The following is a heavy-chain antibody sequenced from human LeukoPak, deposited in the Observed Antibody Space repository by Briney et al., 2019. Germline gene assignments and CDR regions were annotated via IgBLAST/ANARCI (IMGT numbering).Heavy chain of an antibody. D-gene: IGHD1-20*01. CDR1: GFTFSSYS. Sequence: GGSLRHSCAASGFTFSSYSMNWVRQAPGKGLEWVSSISSSSSYIYYADSVKGRFTISRDNAKNSLYLQMNSLRAEDTAVYYCARTTITGTSRDFDYWGQGTLLTVSS. V-gene: IGHV3-21*01. J-gene: IGHJ4*02. CDR2: ISSSSSYI. CDR3: ARTTITGTSRDFDY.